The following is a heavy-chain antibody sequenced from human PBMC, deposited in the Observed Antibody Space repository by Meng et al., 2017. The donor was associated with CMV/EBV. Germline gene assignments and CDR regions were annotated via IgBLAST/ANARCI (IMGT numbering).Heavy chain of an antibody. CDR3: ASVTGIGWWYFDP. Sequence: VRLVLQGAGGRQLGSAVRASCKAAGATFSSPANSWGRQAPGRGHGGVGGIIPIFGTANYAQKFQGSVTITAAEATSTAYMELSSLRSEDTAVYYCASVTGIGWWYFDPWGRGTLVTVSS. J-gene: IGHJ2*01. CDR1: GATFSSPA. CDR2: IIPIFGTA. V-gene: IGHV1-69*12. D-gene: IGHD1-20*01.